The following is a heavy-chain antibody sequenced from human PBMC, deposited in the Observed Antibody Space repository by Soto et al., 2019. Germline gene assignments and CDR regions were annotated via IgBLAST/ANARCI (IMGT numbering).Heavy chain of an antibody. CDR3: ARPHTVTGTTLSAFDI. CDR2: INPKTGVS. Sequence: QVQLVQSGAEKKKPGASMKVSCKASGYTFTDYQIHWVRQAPGQGPESIGWINPKTGVSISARKFQGRVTMATDTSVTTAYMELSSLRSDDTALYYCARPHTVTGTTLSAFDIWGQGTMVTVSS. J-gene: IGHJ3*02. CDR1: GYTFTDYQ. D-gene: IGHD1-7*01. V-gene: IGHV1-2*02.